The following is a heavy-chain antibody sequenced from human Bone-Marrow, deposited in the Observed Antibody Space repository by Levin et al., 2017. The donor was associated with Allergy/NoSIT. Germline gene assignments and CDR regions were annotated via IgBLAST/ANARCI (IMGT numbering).Heavy chain of an antibody. CDR2: IYYSGST. CDR3: ARRVFGDAFDL. Sequence: SETLSLTCSVFGGPISSYSWSWIRQPPGKGLEWIGSIYYSGSTNYNPSLKSRVTISVDTSKNRFSLKLSSVTAADTAVYYCARRVFGDAFDLWGQGTMVTVSS. V-gene: IGHV4-59*08. J-gene: IGHJ3*01. CDR1: GGPISSYS. D-gene: IGHD3-3*01.